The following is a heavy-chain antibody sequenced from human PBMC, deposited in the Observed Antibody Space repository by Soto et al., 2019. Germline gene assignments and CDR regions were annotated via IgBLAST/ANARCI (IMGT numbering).Heavy chain of an antibody. Sequence: GGSLRLSCAASGFTFSSYGMHWVRQAPGKGLEWVAVISYDGSNKYYADSVKGRFTISRDNSKNTLYLQMNSLRAEDTAVYYCAKVGVSGGYDFDAHFDYWGQGTLVTVSS. CDR1: GFTFSSYG. D-gene: IGHD3-3*01. V-gene: IGHV3-30*18. CDR3: AKVGVSGGYDFDAHFDY. CDR2: ISYDGSNK. J-gene: IGHJ4*02.